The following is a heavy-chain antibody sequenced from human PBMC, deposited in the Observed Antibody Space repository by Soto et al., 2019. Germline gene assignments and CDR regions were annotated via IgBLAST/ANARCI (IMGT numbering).Heavy chain of an antibody. CDR1: GDSVSSGSYY. CDR3: ARGSRIAAAGTGWFDP. Sequence: PSETLSLTCSVSGDSVSSGSYYWSWIRQPPGKGLEWIGYMYYSGSSNYNPSLKSRVTISVDTSKNQFSLKLSSVTAADTAVYCCARGSRIAAAGTGWFDPWGQGTLVTVSS. D-gene: IGHD6-13*01. V-gene: IGHV4-61*01. J-gene: IGHJ5*02. CDR2: MYYSGSS.